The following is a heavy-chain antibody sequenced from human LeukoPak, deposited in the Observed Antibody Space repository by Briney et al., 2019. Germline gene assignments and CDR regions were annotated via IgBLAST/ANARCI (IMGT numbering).Heavy chain of an antibody. V-gene: IGHV5-51*01. CDR3: ARGASYCSSTGCYPDC. CDR1: GYSFTSYW. CDR2: IYPGDSDT. Sequence: GESLKISCKGSGYSFTSYWIGWVRQMPGKGLEWMGIIYPGDSDTRYSPSFQGQVTISADKSISTAYLQWSSLRASDTAMYYCARGASYCSSTGCYPDCWGQGTLVTVSS. J-gene: IGHJ4*02. D-gene: IGHD2-2*01.